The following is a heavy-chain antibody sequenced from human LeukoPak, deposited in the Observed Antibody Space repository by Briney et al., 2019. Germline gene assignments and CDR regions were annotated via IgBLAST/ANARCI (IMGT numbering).Heavy chain of an antibody. D-gene: IGHD2-8*01. V-gene: IGHV4-34*01. J-gene: IGHJ4*02. CDR2: IYYSGST. CDR3: ARVTDCTNGVCYITPAFDY. Sequence: SETLSLTCAVYGGSFSGYYWGWIRQPPGKGLEWIGSIYYSGSTYYNPSLKSRVTISVDTSKNQFSLKLSSVTAADTAVYYCARVTDCTNGVCYITPAFDYWGQGTLVTVSS. CDR1: GGSFSGYY.